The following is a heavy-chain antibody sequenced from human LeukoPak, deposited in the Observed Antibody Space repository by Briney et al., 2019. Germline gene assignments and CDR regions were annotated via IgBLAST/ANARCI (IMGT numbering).Heavy chain of an antibody. Sequence: GGSLRLSCTASKFIFFSSYSIHWLRQAPGKGLEWVGVISADEVTKFYADSVKSRFTISRDDSKSTLYLQMNSLRAEDTAVYYCARDFSGDYYFDSWGQGTLVIVSS. CDR1: KFIFFSSYS. D-gene: IGHD7-27*01. J-gene: IGHJ4*02. V-gene: IGHV3-30-3*01. CDR2: ISADEVTK. CDR3: ARDFSGDYYFDS.